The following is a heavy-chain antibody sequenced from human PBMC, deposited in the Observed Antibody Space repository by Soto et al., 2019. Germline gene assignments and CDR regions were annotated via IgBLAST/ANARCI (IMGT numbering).Heavy chain of an antibody. D-gene: IGHD1-26*01. V-gene: IGHV3-23*01. CDR2: ITDTGGDT. Sequence: EVQLLESGGDLVQPGGSLRLSCVASGITFGSRAMSWVRQAPREGLEWVSTITDTGGDTKYSDSVRGRFTMSRDNSKKTLYLQMNSLRAEDTAVYYCAKDLRSGSYFENPAPWGQGTLVTVSS. CDR3: AKDLRSGSYFENPAP. CDR1: GITFGSRA. J-gene: IGHJ5*02.